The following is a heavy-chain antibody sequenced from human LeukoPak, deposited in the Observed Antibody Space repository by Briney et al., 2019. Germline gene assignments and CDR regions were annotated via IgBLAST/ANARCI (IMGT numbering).Heavy chain of an antibody. CDR1: GFTFSSYS. CDR3: ARDKPMTTTRGMDV. V-gene: IGHV3-21*01. Sequence: PWGSLRLSCAASGFTFSSYSMNWVRQAPGKGLEWVSSISSSSSYIYYADSVKGRFTISRDNAKNSLYLQMNSLRAEDTAVYYCARDKPMTTTRGMDVWGQGTTVTVSS. J-gene: IGHJ6*02. CDR2: ISSSSSYI. D-gene: IGHD4-17*01.